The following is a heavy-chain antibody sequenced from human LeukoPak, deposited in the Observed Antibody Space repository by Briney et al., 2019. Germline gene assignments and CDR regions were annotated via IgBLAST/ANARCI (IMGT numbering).Heavy chain of an antibody. CDR3: AREGGGDYVLDY. V-gene: IGHV4-59*01. J-gene: IGHJ4*02. CDR2: IYYSGST. CDR1: GGSISSYY. Sequence: SETLSLTCTVSGGSISSYYWSWIRQPPGKGLEWIGYIYYSGSTNYNPSLKSRVIISVDTSKNQFSLKLSSVTAADTAVYYCAREGGGDYVLDYWGQGTLVTVSS. D-gene: IGHD4-17*01.